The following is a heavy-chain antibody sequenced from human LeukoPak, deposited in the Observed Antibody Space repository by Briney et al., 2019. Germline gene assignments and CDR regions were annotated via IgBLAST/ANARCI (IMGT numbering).Heavy chain of an antibody. CDR1: GGSISSSTDY. D-gene: IGHD1-1*01. V-gene: IGHV4-39*01. CDR2: IYYRGST. Sequence: PSETLSLTCTVSGGSISSSTDYWGWLRQSPGRGLEWIGNIYYRGSTYYNPTLKSRVTISVDTSKNQFSLNLSSVTAADTAVYYCVHFAGNWIGPDYWGQGTLVTVSS. CDR3: VHFAGNWIGPDY. J-gene: IGHJ4*02.